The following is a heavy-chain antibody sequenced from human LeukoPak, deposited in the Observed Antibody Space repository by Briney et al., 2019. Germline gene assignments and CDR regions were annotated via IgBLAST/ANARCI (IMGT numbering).Heavy chain of an antibody. Sequence: SETLSLTCTVSGGSISSSSYYWGWIRQPPGKGLEWIGSIYYSGSTYYNPSLKSRVTISVDTSKNQFSLKLSSVTAADTAVYYCARRHCSGGSCYRLNWFDPWGQGTLVTVSS. CDR2: IYYSGST. CDR1: GGSISSSSYY. J-gene: IGHJ5*02. CDR3: ARRHCSGGSCYRLNWFDP. D-gene: IGHD2-15*01. V-gene: IGHV4-39*07.